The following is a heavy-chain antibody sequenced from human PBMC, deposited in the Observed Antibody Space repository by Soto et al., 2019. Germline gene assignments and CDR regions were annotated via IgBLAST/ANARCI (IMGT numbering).Heavy chain of an antibody. CDR1: GGSLTSYY. V-gene: IGHV4-59*01. D-gene: IGHD6-19*01. Sequence: SETLSLTCTVSGGSLTSYYWSWFRLPPGKGLEWIAYIYYSGTTNYNPSLKSRVTISVDTPKNQFSLELTSVTAADTAVYFCARTLPSGCSDCCGQGTPVTVYS. CDR2: IYYSGTT. CDR3: ARTLPSGCSDC. J-gene: IGHJ4*02.